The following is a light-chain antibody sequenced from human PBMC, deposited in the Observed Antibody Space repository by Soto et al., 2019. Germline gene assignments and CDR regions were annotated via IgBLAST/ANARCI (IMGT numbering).Light chain of an antibody. CDR2: EGS. CDR3: CSYAALGV. CDR1: SSDVGSYNL. J-gene: IGLJ2*01. V-gene: IGLV2-23*01. Sequence: QSALTQPASVSGSPGQSITISCTGTSSDVGSYNLVSWYQQHPGKAPKLMIYEGSKRPSGVSNRFSGSKSGNTASLTISGLQAEDEADYYCCSYAALGVFGGGTQLTVL.